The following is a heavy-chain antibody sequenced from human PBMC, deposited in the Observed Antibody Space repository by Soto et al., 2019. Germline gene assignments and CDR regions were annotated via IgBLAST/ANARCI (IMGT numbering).Heavy chain of an antibody. CDR3: AHRSWYRYYFYAMDV. CDR1: GGSFSGYY. D-gene: IGHD6-13*01. CDR2: MNHSGSI. V-gene: IGHV4-34*01. Sequence: QVQLQQWGAGLLKPSETLSLTCAVYGGSFSGYYWSWIRQPPGKGLEWIGEMNHSGSINYNPSLKSRVTISVERSKNQFSLKVNSVTAADTAVYYCAHRSWYRYYFYAMDVWGQGTTVTVSS. J-gene: IGHJ6*02.